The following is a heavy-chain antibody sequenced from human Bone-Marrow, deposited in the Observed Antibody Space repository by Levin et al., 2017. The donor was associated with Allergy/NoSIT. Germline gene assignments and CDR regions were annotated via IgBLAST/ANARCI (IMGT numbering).Heavy chain of an antibody. CDR1: AGSVRSADHY. J-gene: IGHJ5*02. D-gene: IGHD1-20*01. V-gene: IGHV4-39*01. Sequence: SETLSLTCIVSAGSVRSADHYWGWIRQFPGKGLEWLGTIYWSGTTYYNPSLKSRVSISVDKSKNQFSLTLRFVTAADTALYFCARQPYNWNEDLSTGQNRFDLWGQGTLVTVSS. CDR2: IYWSGTT. CDR3: ARQPYNWNEDLSTGQNRFDL.